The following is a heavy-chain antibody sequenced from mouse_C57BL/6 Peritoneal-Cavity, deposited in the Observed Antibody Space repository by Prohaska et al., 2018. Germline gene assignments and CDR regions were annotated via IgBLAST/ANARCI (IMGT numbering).Heavy chain of an antibody. V-gene: IGHV5-17*01. J-gene: IGHJ1*03. Sequence: TIYYADTVKGRFTISRDNAKNTLFQQMTSRRSEDTAMYYCARRSYGSSYEYFDDWGTGTTVTVSS. D-gene: IGHD1-1*01. CDR2: TI. CDR3: ARRSYGSSYEYFDD.